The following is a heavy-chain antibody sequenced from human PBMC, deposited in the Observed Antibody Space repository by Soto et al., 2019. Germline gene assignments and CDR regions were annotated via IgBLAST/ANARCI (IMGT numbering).Heavy chain of an antibody. V-gene: IGHV3-30-3*01. D-gene: IGHD1-26*01. CDR1: GFTFSSYA. CDR2: ISYDGSNK. Sequence: QVQLVESGGGVVQPGRSLRLSCAASGFTFSSYAMHWVRQAPGKGLEWVAGISYDGSNKFYADSVKGRFTISRDNSKNTLYPQMNSLRAEDTAVYYCAREEPSGEGAYDYWDQGTLVTVSS. CDR3: AREEPSGEGAYDY. J-gene: IGHJ4*02.